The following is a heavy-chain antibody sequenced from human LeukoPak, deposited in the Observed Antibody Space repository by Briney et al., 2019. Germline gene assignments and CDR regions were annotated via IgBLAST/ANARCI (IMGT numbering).Heavy chain of an antibody. CDR2: IYTSGST. CDR1: GGSISSGSYY. J-gene: IGHJ6*03. V-gene: IGHV4-61*02. CDR3: ARYYDFWSGYYGYMDV. D-gene: IGHD3-3*01. Sequence: MASETLSLTCTVSGGSISSGSYYWSWIRQPAGKGLEWIGRIYTSGSTNYNPSLKSRVTISVDTSKNQSSLKLSSVTAADTAVYYCARYYDFWSGYYGYMDVWGKGTTVTVSS.